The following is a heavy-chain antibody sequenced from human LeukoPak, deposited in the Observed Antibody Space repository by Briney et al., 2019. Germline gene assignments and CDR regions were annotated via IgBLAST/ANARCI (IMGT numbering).Heavy chain of an antibody. CDR1: GYSFPGYW. CDR2: IYPGDSDT. CDR3: ARSGYSSSWPYGMDV. V-gene: IGHV5-51*01. Sequence: GESLKISCKASGYSFPGYWIGWVRQMPGKGLEWMGIIYPGDSDTRYSPSFQGQVTISADKSISTAYLQWSSLKASDTAMYYCARSGYSSSWPYGMDVWGQGTTVTVSS. J-gene: IGHJ6*02. D-gene: IGHD6-13*01.